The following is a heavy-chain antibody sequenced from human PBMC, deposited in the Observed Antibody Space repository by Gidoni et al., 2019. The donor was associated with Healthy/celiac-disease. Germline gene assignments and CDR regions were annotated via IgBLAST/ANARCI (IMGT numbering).Heavy chain of an antibody. Sequence: EVQLVESGGGLIQPGGSLRRSCAASGFTVSSNYMSWVRQAPGKGLEWVSVIFSGGITYYAASVKGRFTISRDNSKTTLYLQMNSLRAEDTAVYYCARDDLGTMDVWGKGTTVTVSS. CDR1: GFTVSSNY. D-gene: IGHD1-26*01. J-gene: IGHJ6*04. CDR2: IFSGGIT. CDR3: ARDDLGTMDV. V-gene: IGHV3-53*01.